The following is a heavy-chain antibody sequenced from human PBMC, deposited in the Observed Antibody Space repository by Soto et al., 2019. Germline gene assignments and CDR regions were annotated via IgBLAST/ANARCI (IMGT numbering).Heavy chain of an antibody. V-gene: IGHV3-7*01. J-gene: IGHJ4*02. CDR3: ARPVQY. CDR2: MNQDGSAK. CDR1: GLTFSHYW. Sequence: GGSLRLSCDVSGLTFSHYWMSWVRQAPGKGLEWVANMNQDGSAKYYVDSVKGRFTISRDNAKNSLYLQMNNLRAEDTAVYYCARPVQYWGQGTLVTDSS.